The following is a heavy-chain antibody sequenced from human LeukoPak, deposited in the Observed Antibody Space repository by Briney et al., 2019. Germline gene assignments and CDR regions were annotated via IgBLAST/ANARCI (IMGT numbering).Heavy chain of an antibody. CDR2: INAGNGNT. J-gene: IGHJ5*02. D-gene: IGHD3-10*01. CDR3: ARDLTFYYGSGFDP. V-gene: IGHV1-3*01. Sequence: GASVKVSCKASGYTFTSYAMHWVRQAPGQRLEWMGWINAGNGNTKYSQKFQGRVTITRDTSASTAYMELSSLRSEDTAVYYCARDLTFYYGSGFDPWGQGTLVTVSS. CDR1: GYTFTSYA.